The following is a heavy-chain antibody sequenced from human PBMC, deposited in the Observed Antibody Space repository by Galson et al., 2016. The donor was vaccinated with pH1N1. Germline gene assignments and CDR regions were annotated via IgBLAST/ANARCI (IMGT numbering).Heavy chain of an antibody. J-gene: IGHJ3*02. D-gene: IGHD4-17*01. CDR3: ARQNDYGDYRGDAFDI. V-gene: IGHV5-51*01. CDR1: GYSFSSSW. CDR2: IYLGGSHI. Sequence: QSGAEVKKPGESLKISCKGSGYSFSSSWIGWVRQVPGKGLEWMGIIYLGGSHIRYSPSFQGQVTISAGKSINIVYLQWSSLKASDTAIYYCARQNDYGDYRGDAFDIWGQGTMVIVSS.